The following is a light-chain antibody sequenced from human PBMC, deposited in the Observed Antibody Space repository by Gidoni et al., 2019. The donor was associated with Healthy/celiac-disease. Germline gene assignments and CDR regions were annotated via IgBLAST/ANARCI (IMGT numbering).Light chain of an antibody. Sequence: QSALTQPASVSGSPGQSITISCTGTSSDVGSYHLVSWYQQHPGKAPKLMIYEVSKRPSGVSNRFSGSKSGNTASLTISGLQAEDEADYYCCSYAGSSTFGFGTGTKVTVL. CDR3: CSYAGSSTFG. CDR1: SSDVGSYHL. CDR2: EVS. V-gene: IGLV2-23*02. J-gene: IGLJ1*01.